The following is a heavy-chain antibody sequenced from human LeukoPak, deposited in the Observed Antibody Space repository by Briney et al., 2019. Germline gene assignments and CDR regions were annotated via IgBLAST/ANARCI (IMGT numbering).Heavy chain of an antibody. V-gene: IGHV3-21*01. CDR3: ARQPPTVRPFFDY. Sequence: GGSLRLSCAASGFTFSSYAMSWVRQAPGKGLEWVSSISSSSSYIYYADSVKGRFTISRDNAKNSLYPQMNSLRAEDTAMYFCARQPPTVRPFFDYWGQGSLVTVSS. CDR1: GFTFSSYA. CDR2: ISSSSSYI. D-gene: IGHD3-10*01. J-gene: IGHJ4*02.